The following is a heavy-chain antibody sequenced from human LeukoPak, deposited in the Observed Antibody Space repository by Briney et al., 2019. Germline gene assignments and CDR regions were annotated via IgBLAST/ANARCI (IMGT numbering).Heavy chain of an antibody. CDR1: GFTFSTYW. CDR2: IESDGAST. V-gene: IGHV3-74*01. D-gene: IGHD5-18*01. Sequence: GGSLRLSCAASGFTFSTYWLHWVRQAPGRGLVWVSRIESDGASTTYADSVKGRFTIPRDNAKNTLYLQMNSLRAEDTAVYYCARGYFHGSIDYWGQGTLVTVSS. CDR3: ARGYFHGSIDY. J-gene: IGHJ4*02.